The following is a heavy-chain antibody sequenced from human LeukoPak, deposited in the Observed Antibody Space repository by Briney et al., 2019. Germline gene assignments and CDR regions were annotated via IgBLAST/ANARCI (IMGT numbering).Heavy chain of an antibody. J-gene: IGHJ4*02. CDR3: ARGRTRRYSSGWVFDY. D-gene: IGHD6-19*01. Sequence: GRSLRLSCAASGFTFSSYDMRWVRQATGKGLEWVSAIGTAGDTYYPGSVKGGLTIPRENAKNSLYLQMNSLRPGDTAVYYCARGRTRRYSSGWVFDYWGQGTLVTVSS. CDR1: GFTFSSYD. CDR2: IGTAGDT. V-gene: IGHV3-13*01.